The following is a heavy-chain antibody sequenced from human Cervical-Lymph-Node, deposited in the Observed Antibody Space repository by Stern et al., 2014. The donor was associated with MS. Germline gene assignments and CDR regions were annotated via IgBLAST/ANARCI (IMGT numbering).Heavy chain of an antibody. CDR2: ISGSGSGS. Sequence: EVQLEESGGGLAQPGGSLKLSCVASGFTFSNYAMSWVRQAPGKGLEWVSVISGSGSGSYYADSVKGRFTVSRDNSKTTLFLQMNSLRGEDTAVYYCARQQARHASTYYAMHVWGQGTSVTVSS. CDR1: GFTFSNYA. D-gene: IGHD6-13*01. CDR3: ARQQARHASTYYAMHV. J-gene: IGHJ6*02. V-gene: IGHV3-23*04.